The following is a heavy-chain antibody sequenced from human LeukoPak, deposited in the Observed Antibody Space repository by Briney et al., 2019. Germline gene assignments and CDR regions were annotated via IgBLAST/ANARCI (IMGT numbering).Heavy chain of an antibody. CDR1: GGSISSYY. CDR3: AREGGSNTWYED. V-gene: IGHV4-59*01. D-gene: IGHD6-13*01. Sequence: SETLSLTCTVSGGSISSYYWSWIRQPPGKGLERIGYIYYSGSTNYNPSLKSRVTISVDTSKNQFSLKLSSVTAADTAVYYCAREGGSNTWYEDWGQGILVTVS. CDR2: IYYSGST. J-gene: IGHJ4*02.